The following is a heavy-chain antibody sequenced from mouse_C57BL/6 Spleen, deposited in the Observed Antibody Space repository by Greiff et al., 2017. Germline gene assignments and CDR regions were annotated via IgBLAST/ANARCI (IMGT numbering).Heavy chain of an antibody. CDR1: GYTFTGYW. CDR2: ILPGSGST. CDR3: VLSRYGNYDYAMDY. D-gene: IGHD2-1*01. J-gene: IGHJ4*01. V-gene: IGHV1-9*01. Sequence: VQLQESGAELMKPGASVKLSCKATGYTFTGYWIEWVKQRPGHGLEWIGEILPGSGSTNYNEKFKGKATFTADTSSNTAYMQLSSLTSEDTAVYYCVLSRYGNYDYAMDYWGQGTSVTVSS.